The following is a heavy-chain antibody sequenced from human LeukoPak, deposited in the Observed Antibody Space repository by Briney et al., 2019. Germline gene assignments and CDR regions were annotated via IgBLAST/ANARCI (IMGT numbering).Heavy chain of an antibody. J-gene: IGHJ5*02. D-gene: IGHD3-10*01. CDR3: ARDHLNTGSYYLGWFDP. CDR1: GGSFSGYY. V-gene: IGHV4-34*01. Sequence: PSETLSLTCAVYGGSFSGYYWSWIRQPPGKGLEWIGEINHSGSTNYNPSLKSRVTISVDTSKNQFSLKLSSVTAADTAVYYCARDHLNTGSYYLGWFDPWGQGTLVTVSS. CDR2: INHSGST.